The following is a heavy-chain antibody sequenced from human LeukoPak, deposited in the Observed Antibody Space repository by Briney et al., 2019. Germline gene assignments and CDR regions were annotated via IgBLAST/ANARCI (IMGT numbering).Heavy chain of an antibody. D-gene: IGHD1-26*01. V-gene: IGHV4-4*07. CDR2: IYTSGNT. CDR3: ARGPHTGSYPYFFDY. J-gene: IGHJ4*02. CDR1: GVSISGCY. Sequence: PSETLSLTCTVSGVSISGCYWSWIRQPAGKGLEWIGRIYTSGNTNYNPSLKSRVTMSVGTSKNQFSLKLSSVTAADTAVYYCARGPHTGSYPYFFDYWGQGTLVTVSS.